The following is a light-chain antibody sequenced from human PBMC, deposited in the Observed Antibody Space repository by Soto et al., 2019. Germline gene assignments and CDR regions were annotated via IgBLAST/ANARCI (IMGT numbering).Light chain of an antibody. Sequence: DIKMTQSPSTLSASVGDRVTITCRASQSISTYLAWYQQKPGKAPNLLIYKASSLESGVPSRFSGSGSGTEFTLTISSLQPDDFAAYYCQQFNSYPRTCGQETKVEL. J-gene: IGKJ1*01. V-gene: IGKV1-5*03. CDR3: QQFNSYPRT. CDR2: KAS. CDR1: QSISTY.